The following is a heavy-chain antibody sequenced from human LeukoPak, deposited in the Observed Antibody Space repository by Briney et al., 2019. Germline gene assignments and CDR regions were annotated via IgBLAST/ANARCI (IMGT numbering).Heavy chain of an antibody. J-gene: IGHJ4*02. V-gene: IGHV4-4*07. Sequence: SETLSLTCAVYGGSFSGYYWSWIRQPAGKGLEWIGRIYTSGSTNYNPSLKSRVTMSVDTSKNQFSLKLSSVTAADTAVYYCAREVSARDGSLGRPFDYWGQGTLVTVSS. CDR2: IYTSGST. CDR3: AREVSARDGSLGRPFDY. CDR1: GGSFSGYY. D-gene: IGHD5-24*01.